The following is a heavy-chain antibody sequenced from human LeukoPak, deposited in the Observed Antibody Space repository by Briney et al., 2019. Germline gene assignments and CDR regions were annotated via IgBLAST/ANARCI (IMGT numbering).Heavy chain of an antibody. Sequence: SETLSLTCAVSGGSMSDHYWSWIRQTPGTTLEWIGYIYATGNTNYSPSLKGRVTISLDTSKNHFSLRLRSVTAADTALYFCARHFRRDYPDSGSSQYFHYIDVWGKGTTVVVSS. J-gene: IGHJ6*03. D-gene: IGHD3-10*01. CDR2: IYATGNT. CDR3: ARHFRRDYPDSGSSQYFHYIDV. CDR1: GGSMSDHY. V-gene: IGHV4-4*09.